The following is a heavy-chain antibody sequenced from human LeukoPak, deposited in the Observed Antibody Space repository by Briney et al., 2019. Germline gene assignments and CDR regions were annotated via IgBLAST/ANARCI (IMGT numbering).Heavy chain of an antibody. Sequence: SETLSLTCTVSGGSISSSSYYRGWIRQPPGKGLEWIGSISYGGSTYYTPSLKSRVTISVDTSKNQFSLKLSSVTAADTAVYYCARHGRGAAGTDYWGQGTLVTVSS. V-gene: IGHV4-39*01. CDR2: ISYGGST. CDR3: ARHGRGAAGTDY. CDR1: GGSISSSSYY. D-gene: IGHD6-13*01. J-gene: IGHJ4*02.